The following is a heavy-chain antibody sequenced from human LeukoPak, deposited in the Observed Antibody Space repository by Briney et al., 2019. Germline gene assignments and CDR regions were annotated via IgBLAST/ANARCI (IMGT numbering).Heavy chain of an antibody. CDR2: IYYSGST. CDR3: ARHLYYDFWRHAGAFDI. J-gene: IGHJ3*02. Sequence: SETLSLTCTVSGGSISSGDYYWSWIRQPPGKGLEWIGSIYYSGSTNYNPSLKSRVTISVDTSKNQFSLKLSSVTAADTAVYYCARHLYYDFWRHAGAFDIWGQGTMVTVSS. V-gene: IGHV4-39*01. CDR1: GGSISSGDYY. D-gene: IGHD3-3*01.